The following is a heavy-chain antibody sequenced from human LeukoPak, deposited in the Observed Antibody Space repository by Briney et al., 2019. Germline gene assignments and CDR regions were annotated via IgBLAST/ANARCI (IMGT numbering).Heavy chain of an antibody. V-gene: IGHV4-34*01. CDR3: VRTQYYDSSGYYSLDY. J-gene: IGHJ4*02. Sequence: SETLSLTCAVYGGSFSGYYWSWIRQPPGKGLEWIGGINHSGSTTYSPSLKSRVTISVDTSKNQFSLKLSSVTAADTAVYYCVRTQYYDSSGYYSLDYWGQGTLVTVSS. D-gene: IGHD3-22*01. CDR1: GGSFSGYY. CDR2: INHSGST.